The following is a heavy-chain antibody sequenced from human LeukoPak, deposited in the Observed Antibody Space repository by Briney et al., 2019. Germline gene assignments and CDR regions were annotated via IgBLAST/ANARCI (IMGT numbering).Heavy chain of an antibody. Sequence: ASVKVSSRVSGYTLTDLPMHWVRKALGKGLEGMGGFDPEDGETIYAQKFQGRVTMTEDTSTDTAYMELSSLRSEDTAVYYCATDLLAAAGSVSWGQGTLVTVSS. CDR1: GYTLTDLP. D-gene: IGHD6-13*01. V-gene: IGHV1-24*01. CDR2: FDPEDGET. J-gene: IGHJ4*02. CDR3: ATDLLAAAGSVS.